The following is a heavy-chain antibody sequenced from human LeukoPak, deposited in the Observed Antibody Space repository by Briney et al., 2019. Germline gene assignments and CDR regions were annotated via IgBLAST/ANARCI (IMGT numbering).Heavy chain of an antibody. CDR3: ERIMVRGVTHAFDI. CDR1: GFSLSTSAMC. D-gene: IGHD3-10*01. J-gene: IGHJ3*02. Sequence: SGPALVKPTQILTLTCTFSGFSLSTSAMCVSWIRQPPGKALEWLARIDWDDDKYYSTSLKTRLTISKDTSKNQVVLTMTNMDPGDTATYYCERIMVRGVTHAFDIWGKGKMVTVSS. V-gene: IGHV2-70*11. CDR2: IDWDDDK.